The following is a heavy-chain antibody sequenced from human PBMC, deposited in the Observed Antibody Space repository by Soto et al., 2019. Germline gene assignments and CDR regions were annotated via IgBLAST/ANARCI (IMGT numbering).Heavy chain of an antibody. V-gene: IGHV3-23*01. CDR1: GFTVTSNG. D-gene: IGHD4-4*01. CDR2: ISPNGQGI. Sequence: EVKLLESGGGLVQPGGYLRLSCGVSGFTVTSNGVSWVRQAPGKGLEWVSAISPNGQGIWYADSVKGRFTISSDISRNTVCLQMDILRAEDTAVYYCAKDRQYPRDYFHYWGKGTLVTFSS. CDR3: AKDRQYPRDYFHY. J-gene: IGHJ4*02.